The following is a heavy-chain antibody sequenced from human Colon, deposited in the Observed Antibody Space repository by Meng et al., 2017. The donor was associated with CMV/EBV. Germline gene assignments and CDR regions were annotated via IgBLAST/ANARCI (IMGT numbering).Heavy chain of an antibody. Sequence: GESLKISCVASGFTLTNYTIKWVRQAPGKGLEWVSSISTSGTYIYYADSVKGRFTISRDNAKNSLYLQMNSLRAEDTAVYYCARGGGYCSGGSCYYYYYGMDVWGQGTTVTVSS. CDR3: ARGGGYCSGGSCYYYYYGMDV. CDR2: ISTSGTYI. CDR1: GFTLTNYT. J-gene: IGHJ6*02. V-gene: IGHV3-21*01. D-gene: IGHD2-15*01.